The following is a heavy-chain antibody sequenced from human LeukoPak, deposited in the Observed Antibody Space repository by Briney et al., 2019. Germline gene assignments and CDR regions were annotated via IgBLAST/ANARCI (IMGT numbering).Heavy chain of an antibody. V-gene: IGHV3-7*01. D-gene: IGHD1-26*01. J-gene: IGHJ1*01. CDR2: IKQDGSEK. Sequence: PGGSLRLSCAASGFIFSSYWMSWVRQAPGKGLEWVANIKQDGSEKYYVDSVKGRFTISRDNAKNSLYLQMNSLRAEDTAVYYCARDPYSGSYPADYFQHWGRSTLVTVSS. CDR3: ARDPYSGSYPADYFQH. CDR1: GFIFSSYW.